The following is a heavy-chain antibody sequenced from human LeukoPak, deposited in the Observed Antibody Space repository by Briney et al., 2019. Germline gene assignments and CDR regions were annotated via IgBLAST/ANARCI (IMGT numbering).Heavy chain of an antibody. CDR3: ASDPYSSSWSYGMDV. J-gene: IGHJ6*02. D-gene: IGHD6-6*01. CDR1: GFTFSSYW. CDR2: INQNGSEE. V-gene: IGHV3-7*05. Sequence: GGSLRLSCAASGFTFSSYWMSWVRQAPGKGLEWVSNINQNGSEEVYVDSVKGRFTISRDNAKNSLNTLRTEVTAVYYCASDPYSSSWSYGMDVWGQGNTVTVFS.